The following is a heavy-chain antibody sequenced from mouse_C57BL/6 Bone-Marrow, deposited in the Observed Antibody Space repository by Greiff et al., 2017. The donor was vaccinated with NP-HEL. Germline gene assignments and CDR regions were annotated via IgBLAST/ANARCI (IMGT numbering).Heavy chain of an antibody. CDR2: ISSGGSYT. V-gene: IGHV5-6*01. Sequence: DVQLVESGGDLVKPGGSLKLSCAASGFTFSSYGMSWVRQTPDKRLEWVATISSGGSYTYYPDSVKGRFTISRDNAKNTLYLQMSSLKSEDTAMYYCARRTTVPHFDYWGQGTTLTVSS. CDR3: ARRTTVPHFDY. CDR1: GFTFSSYG. J-gene: IGHJ2*01. D-gene: IGHD1-1*01.